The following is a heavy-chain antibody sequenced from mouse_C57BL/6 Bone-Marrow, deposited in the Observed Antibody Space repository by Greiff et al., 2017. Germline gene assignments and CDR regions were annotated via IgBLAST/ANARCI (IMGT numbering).Heavy chain of an antibody. CDR1: GFTFTDYY. J-gene: IGHJ1*03. Sequence: EVKLMESGGGLVQPGGSLSLSCAASGFTFTDYYMSWVRQPPGKALEWLGFIRNKANGYTTEYSASVKGWFTISRDNSQSILYLQMNALRAEDSATYYCARYPDCDVWGTGTTVTVSS. CDR3: ARYPDCDV. V-gene: IGHV7-3*01. CDR2: IRNKANGYTT.